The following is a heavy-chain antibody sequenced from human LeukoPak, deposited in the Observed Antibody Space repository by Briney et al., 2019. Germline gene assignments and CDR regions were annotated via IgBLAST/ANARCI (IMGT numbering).Heavy chain of an antibody. CDR2: INHSGST. D-gene: IGHD3-10*01. J-gene: IGHJ2*01. CDR1: GGSFSGYY. V-gene: IGHV4-34*01. CDR3: ARSRRLRGWYFDL. Sequence: SETLSLTCAVYGGSFSGYYWSWIRQPPGKGLEWIGEINHSGSTNYNPSLKSRVTISVDTSKNQFSLKLSSVTAADTAVYYCARSRRLRGWYFDLWGRGTLVTVSS.